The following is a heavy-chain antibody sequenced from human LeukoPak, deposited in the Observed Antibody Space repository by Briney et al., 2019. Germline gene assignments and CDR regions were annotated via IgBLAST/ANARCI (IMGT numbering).Heavy chain of an antibody. CDR1: GFTFSSYA. D-gene: IGHD2-21*02. V-gene: IGHV3-23*01. J-gene: IGHJ4*02. CDR2: ISGSGGST. CDR3: ASNPTAYCGGDCYFPFDY. Sequence: GGSLRLSCAASGFTFSSYAMSWVRQAPGEGLEWVSAISGSGGSTYYADSVKGRFTISRDNSKNTLYLQMNSLRAEDTAVYYCASNPTAYCGGDCYFPFDYWGQGTLVTVSS.